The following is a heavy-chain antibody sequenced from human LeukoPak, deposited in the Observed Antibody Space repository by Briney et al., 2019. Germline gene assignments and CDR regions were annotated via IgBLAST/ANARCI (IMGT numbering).Heavy chain of an antibody. CDR2: IWYDGSQK. V-gene: IGHV3-30*02. J-gene: IGHJ4*02. Sequence: GGSLRLSCAASGFTFSSFAMHWVRQAPGRGLEWVAVIWYDGSQKYYADSVKGRLTVSRDNSKNTLYLEMNSLRAEDTAVFYCAKDRGSCSGGTCYLVDYWGQGTLVTVSS. D-gene: IGHD2-15*01. CDR3: AKDRGSCSGGTCYLVDY. CDR1: GFTFSSFA.